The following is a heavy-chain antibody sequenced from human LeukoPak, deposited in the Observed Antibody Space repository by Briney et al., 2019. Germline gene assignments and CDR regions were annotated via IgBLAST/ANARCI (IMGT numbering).Heavy chain of an antibody. J-gene: IGHJ4*02. CDR1: GGSVSSGGNY. D-gene: IGHD2-15*01. Sequence: SETLSLTCTVSGGSVSSGGNYWSWIRQHPGKGLEWIGYINYSGTSYYNPSLKSRVTILVDTSKNEISLKMTSVTAADTAAYYCARAHCSGGSCYHFDYWGQGTLVTVSS. CDR2: INYSGTS. CDR3: ARAHCSGGSCYHFDY. V-gene: IGHV4-31*03.